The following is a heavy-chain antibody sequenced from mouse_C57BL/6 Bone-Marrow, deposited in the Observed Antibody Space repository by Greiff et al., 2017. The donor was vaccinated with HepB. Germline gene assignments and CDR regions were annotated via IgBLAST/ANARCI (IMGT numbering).Heavy chain of an antibody. J-gene: IGHJ1*03. CDR3: ARDVVTGYFYV. D-gene: IGHD2-2*01. Sequence: EVMLVESGGGLVKPGGSLKLSCAASGFTFSSYAMSWVRQTPEKRLEWVATISDGGSYTYYPDNVKGRFTISRDNAKNNLYLQMSHLKSEDTAMYYCARDVVTGYFYVWGTGTTVTVSS. V-gene: IGHV5-4*01. CDR1: GFTFSSYA. CDR2: ISDGGSYT.